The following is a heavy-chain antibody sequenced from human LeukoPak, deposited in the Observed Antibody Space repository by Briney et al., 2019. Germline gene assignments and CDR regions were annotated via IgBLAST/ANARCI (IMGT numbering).Heavy chain of an antibody. CDR1: GGSISSSSYY. V-gene: IGHV4-61*05. CDR2: IYYSGST. J-gene: IGHJ4*02. Sequence: SETLSLTCTVSGGSISSSSYYWSWIRQPPGKGLEWIGYIYYSGSTNYNPSLKSRVTISVDTSKNQFSLKLSSVTAADTAVYYCARLQGAIWFGESPHFDYWGQGTLVTVSS. CDR3: ARLQGAIWFGESPHFDY. D-gene: IGHD3-10*01.